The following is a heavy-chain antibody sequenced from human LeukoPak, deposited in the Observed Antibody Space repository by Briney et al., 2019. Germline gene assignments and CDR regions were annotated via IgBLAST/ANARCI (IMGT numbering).Heavy chain of an antibody. CDR1: GFTFSDHY. CDR3: TKLARAPRDFDY. D-gene: IGHD3-10*01. J-gene: IGHJ4*01. Sequence: GGSLRLSCAASGFTFSDHYIDWVHQAPGKGLEWVGRSRDKGNSYTTAYAASVRGRFTISRDDSKNSLYLQMNSLKIEDTAVYYCTKLARAPRDFDYWGQGTLVTVSS. CDR2: SRDKGNSYTT. V-gene: IGHV3-72*01.